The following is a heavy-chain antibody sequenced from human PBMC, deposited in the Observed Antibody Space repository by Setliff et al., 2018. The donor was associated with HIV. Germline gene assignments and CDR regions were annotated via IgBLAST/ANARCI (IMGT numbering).Heavy chain of an antibody. CDR1: GGSISSGNYY. J-gene: IGHJ3*02. CDR3: ARADNYYYDSGAFKSGLDAFDI. CDR2: ISTSGST. Sequence: PSETLSLTCTVSGGSISSGNYYWSWIRQPAGKGLEWIGHISTSGSTNYNASLKSRLTMSIDTSKNQFSLKLSSVTAADTAVYHCARADNYYYDSGAFKSGLDAFDIWGQGTMVTVSS. D-gene: IGHD3-22*01. V-gene: IGHV4-61*09.